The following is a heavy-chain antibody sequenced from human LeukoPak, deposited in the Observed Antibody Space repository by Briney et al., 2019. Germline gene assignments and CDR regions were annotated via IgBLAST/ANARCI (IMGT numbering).Heavy chain of an antibody. J-gene: IGHJ4*02. D-gene: IGHD6-19*01. CDR1: RYTFTIHS. CDR2: ISAYNGDT. Sequence: ASVKDSCMASRYTFTIHSITWVRQAPGQGLEWMGWISAYNGDTKYAQKTQGRVTMTTDASTSTAYMELRSLRADDTAVYYCARAPSNTSGWLAYLDYWGQGTLVTVSS. CDR3: ARAPSNTSGWLAYLDY. V-gene: IGHV1-18*01.